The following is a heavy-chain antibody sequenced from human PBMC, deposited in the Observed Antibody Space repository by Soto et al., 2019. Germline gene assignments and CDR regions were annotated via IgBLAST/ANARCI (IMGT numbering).Heavy chain of an antibody. CDR1: GFTFNNYA. CDR3: AKDLTIFGVVKGPYYYYGMDV. D-gene: IGHD3-3*01. CDR2: ISYDGSNE. V-gene: IGHV3-30-3*01. J-gene: IGHJ6*02. Sequence: HPGGSLRLSCAASGFTFNNYAMHWVRQAPGKGLEWVALISYDGSNEYYADSVKGRFTISRDNAKNSLYLQMNSLRAEDTAVYYCAKDLTIFGVVKGPYYYYGMDVWGQGTTVTVSS.